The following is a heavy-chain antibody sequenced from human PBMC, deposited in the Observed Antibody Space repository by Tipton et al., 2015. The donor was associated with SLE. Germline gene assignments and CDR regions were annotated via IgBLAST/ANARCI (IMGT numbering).Heavy chain of an antibody. Sequence: SLRLSCAASGFTFSNYEMNWVRQAPGKGLEWVSYISSSGSTIYYADSVKGRFTISRDNAKNSLYLQMNSLRAEDTAVYYCASGPGDEGLYYFDYWGQGTLVTVSS. V-gene: IGHV3-48*03. CDR2: ISSSGSTI. J-gene: IGHJ4*02. CDR1: GFTFSNYE. CDR3: ASGPGDEGLYYFDY.